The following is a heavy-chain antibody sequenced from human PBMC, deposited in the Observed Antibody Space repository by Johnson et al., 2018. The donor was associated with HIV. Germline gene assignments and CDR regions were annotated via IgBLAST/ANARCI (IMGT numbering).Heavy chain of an antibody. J-gene: IGHJ3*02. Sequence: EVQLVESGGGLVQPGGSLRLSCAASGFTFSSYAMSWVRQAPGKGLEWVAAISGSGGSTYYADSVKGRFTISRDNSKNTLYLQMGSLRAEDMAVYYCASRYSGYDTDDAFDIWGQGTMVTVSS. CDR3: ASRYSGYDTDDAFDI. D-gene: IGHD5-12*01. V-gene: IGHV3-23*04. CDR1: GFTFSSYA. CDR2: ISGSGGST.